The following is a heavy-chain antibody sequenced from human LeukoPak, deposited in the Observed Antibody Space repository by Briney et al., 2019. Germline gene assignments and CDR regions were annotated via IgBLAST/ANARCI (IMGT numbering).Heavy chain of an antibody. Sequence: GGSLRLSCAGSGFTFNNYAMSWVRQTPRKGLEWVSTIMISGDDTYYADPVKGQFTMSRDKSKNTLYLQMSYLRAEDTAVYYCVRAAPGDCSSTSCSLFDNWGQGTLVTVSS. CDR3: VRAAPGDCSSTSCSLFDN. J-gene: IGHJ4*02. V-gene: IGHV3-23*01. CDR1: GFTFNNYA. D-gene: IGHD2-2*01. CDR2: IMISGDDT.